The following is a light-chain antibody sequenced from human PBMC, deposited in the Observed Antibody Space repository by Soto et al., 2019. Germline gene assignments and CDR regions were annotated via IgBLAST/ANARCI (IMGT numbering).Light chain of an antibody. Sequence: EIVLTQSACTLSLSPGERATLSCRASQSVSSSYLAWYQQKPGQAPRLLIYGASSRATGIPDRFSGSGSGTEFTLTISSLQSEDFAVYYCQQYNIWRSISFGQGTKVDIK. V-gene: IGKV3-20*01. CDR2: GAS. J-gene: IGKJ1*01. CDR1: QSVSSSY. CDR3: QQYNIWRSIS.